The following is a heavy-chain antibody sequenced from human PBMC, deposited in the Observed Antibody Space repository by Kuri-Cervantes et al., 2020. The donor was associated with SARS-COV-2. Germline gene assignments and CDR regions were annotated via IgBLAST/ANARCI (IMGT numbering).Heavy chain of an antibody. CDR3: AKDNSSSWYAVGPTLDY. D-gene: IGHD6-13*01. V-gene: IGHV3-48*01. J-gene: IGHJ4*02. CDR2: ISSSSSTI. CDR1: GFTFSSYS. Sequence: GGSLRLSCAASGFTFSSYSMNWVRQAPGKGLEWVSYISSSSSTIYYADSVKGRFTISRDNAKNTLYLQMNSLRAEDTAVYYCAKDNSSSWYAVGPTLDYWGQGTLVTVSS.